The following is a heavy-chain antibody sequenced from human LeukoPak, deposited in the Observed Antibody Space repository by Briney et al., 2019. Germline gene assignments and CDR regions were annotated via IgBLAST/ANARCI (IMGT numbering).Heavy chain of an antibody. D-gene: IGHD1-26*01. J-gene: IGHJ4*02. V-gene: IGHV1-3*01. Sequence: GASVTVSCKASGYTFTSYAIHWVRQAPGRRLEWMGWISAGNGNTKYSQNFQGRVTFISNTSATTAFMELSSLRSEDAAVYYCARDSGSGNNDYWGQGTLVTVSS. CDR1: GYTFTSYA. CDR3: ARDSGSGNNDY. CDR2: ISAGNGNT.